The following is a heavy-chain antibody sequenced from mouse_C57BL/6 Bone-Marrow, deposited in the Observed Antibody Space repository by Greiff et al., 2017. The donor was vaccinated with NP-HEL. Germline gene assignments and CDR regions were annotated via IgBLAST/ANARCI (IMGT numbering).Heavy chain of an antibody. D-gene: IGHD1-1*01. CDR3: ARFLYYYGTGYAMDY. J-gene: IGHJ4*01. Sequence: QVQLQQPGAELVKPGASVKLSCKASGYTFTSYWMHWVKQRPGQGLEWIGMIPPNSGSTNYNEKFKSKATLTVDKSSSTAYMQLSSLTSEDSAVYYCARFLYYYGTGYAMDYWGQGTSVTVSS. V-gene: IGHV1-64*01. CDR1: GYTFTSYW. CDR2: IPPNSGST.